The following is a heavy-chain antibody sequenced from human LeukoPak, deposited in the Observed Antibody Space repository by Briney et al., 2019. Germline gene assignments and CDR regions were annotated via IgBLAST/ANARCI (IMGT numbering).Heavy chain of an antibody. CDR1: GFTFSDSA. V-gene: IGHV3-23*01. CDR2: ISFNGANS. J-gene: IGHJ3*01. CDR3: ARDIQLST. D-gene: IGHD5-24*01. Sequence: PGGSLRLSCAASGFTFSDSAMTWVRQAPGKGLDWVSLISFNGANSYYADSVKGRFTISRDNSKDTLFLQMNSLRAEDTAIYYCARDIQLSTWGLGTMVTVSS.